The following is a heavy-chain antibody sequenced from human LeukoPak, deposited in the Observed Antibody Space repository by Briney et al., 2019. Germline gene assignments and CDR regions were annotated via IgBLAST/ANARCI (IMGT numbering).Heavy chain of an antibody. Sequence: GASVKVSCKASGYTFTDYYMHWVQQAPGKGLEWMGRVDPEDGETIYAEKFQGRVTMTRNTSISTAYMDLSSLTSEDTAVYYCARGLGAYRGNNFLNWFDPWGQGTLVTVSS. J-gene: IGHJ5*02. CDR1: GYTFTDYY. V-gene: IGHV1-69-2*01. CDR3: ARGLGAYRGNNFLNWFDP. D-gene: IGHD5-12*01. CDR2: VDPEDGET.